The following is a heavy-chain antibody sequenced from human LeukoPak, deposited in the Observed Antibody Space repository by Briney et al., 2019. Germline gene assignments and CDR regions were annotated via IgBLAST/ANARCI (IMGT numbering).Heavy chain of an antibody. V-gene: IGHV4-34*01. Sequence: SETLSLTCAVYGGSFSGYYWSWIRQPPGKGLEWIGEINHSGSTNYNPSLKSRVTISVDTSKNHFSLKVSSVTAADTAVYYCARGIYEILTAYQHFDNWGQGTLVTVSS. J-gene: IGHJ4*02. D-gene: IGHD3-9*01. CDR2: INHSGST. CDR1: GGSFSGYY. CDR3: ARGIYEILTAYQHFDN.